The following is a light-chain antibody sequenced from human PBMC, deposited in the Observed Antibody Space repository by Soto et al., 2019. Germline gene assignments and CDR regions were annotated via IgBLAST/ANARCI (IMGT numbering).Light chain of an antibody. V-gene: IGKV3-20*01. CDR2: DAS. J-gene: IGKJ3*01. CDR3: QQYGSSPFT. Sequence: EIVLTQSPGTLSLSPGDRATLSCRASQSVRSSYLAWYQQKPGQAPRLLIFDASSRATGIPDRFSGSGSGTDFTLTISRLEPEDLAVYYCQQYGSSPFTFGPGTKVDIK. CDR1: QSVRSSY.